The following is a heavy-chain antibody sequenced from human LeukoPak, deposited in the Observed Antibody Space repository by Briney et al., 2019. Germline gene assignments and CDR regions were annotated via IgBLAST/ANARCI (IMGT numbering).Heavy chain of an antibody. CDR3: ASLNLPDSSGYYDD. CDR2: INPNSGGT. V-gene: IGHV1-2*02. D-gene: IGHD3-22*01. Sequence: GASVKVSCKASGYTFTGHHMHWVRQAPGQGLEWMGWINPNSGGTNYAQKFHGRVTMTSDTSISTAYMELSRLRSDDSAVYYCASLNLPDSSGYYDDWGQGTLVTVSS. J-gene: IGHJ4*02. CDR1: GYTFTGHH.